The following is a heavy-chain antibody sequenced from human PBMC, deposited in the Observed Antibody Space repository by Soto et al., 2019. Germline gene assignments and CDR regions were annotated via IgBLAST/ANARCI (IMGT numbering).Heavy chain of an antibody. CDR3: AREYTAWPLAYGLDV. CDR1: GFTFSTYS. Sequence: EALRLSCVGSGFTFSTYSINWVRQAPGKGLEWVSSISSRSDIYYADSVKGRFTISRDNAKNSVSLQMNSLRAEDTAVYYCAREYTAWPLAYGLDVWGQGTTVTVSS. J-gene: IGHJ6*02. V-gene: IGHV3-21*01. CDR2: ISSRSDI. D-gene: IGHD2-2*02.